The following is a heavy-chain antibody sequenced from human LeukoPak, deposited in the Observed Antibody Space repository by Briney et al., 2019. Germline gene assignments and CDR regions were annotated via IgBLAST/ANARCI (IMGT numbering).Heavy chain of an antibody. CDR1: GGSINTYY. CDR2: IYTNGTT. V-gene: IGHV4-4*07. CDR3: RRSPLSSSGWYRADY. D-gene: IGHD6-19*01. Sequence: SETLSLTCTVSGGSINTYYWNWIRQPAGKGLEWIGRIYTNGTTTFNPSLESRVTMSMDPSKNQVFLTLNSVTATDPATYYWRRSPLSSSGWYRADYWGQGTLVTVSS. J-gene: IGHJ4*02.